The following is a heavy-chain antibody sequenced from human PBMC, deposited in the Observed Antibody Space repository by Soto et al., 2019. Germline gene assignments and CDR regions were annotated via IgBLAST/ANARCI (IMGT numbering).Heavy chain of an antibody. CDR1: GGSISIKSYS. Sequence: SETLSLTCSVSGGSISIKSYSWCWIRHPPGKGLEWIGTFYYSENTYYNPSLKSRVTISVDTSKNQFSLKLSSVTAADTAVYYCAKLAGYCSGNSCHGDYAMDVWGQGTTVTVSS. D-gene: IGHD2-2*01. V-gene: IGHV4-39*01. CDR3: AKLAGYCSGNSCHGDYAMDV. CDR2: FYYSENT. J-gene: IGHJ6*02.